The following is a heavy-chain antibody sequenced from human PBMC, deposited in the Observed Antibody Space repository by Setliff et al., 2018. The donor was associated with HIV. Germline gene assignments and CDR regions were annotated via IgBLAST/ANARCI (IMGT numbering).Heavy chain of an antibody. J-gene: IGHJ6*03. CDR3: ARGSRGYSYAYYYYCMDV. Sequence: SETLSLTCTVSGGSISSYYWSWIRQPPGKGLEWIGYIYYSGSTNYNPSLKSRVTISVDTSKNQFSLKLSSVTAADTAVYYCARGSRGYSYAYYYYCMDVWGKGTTVTVSS. D-gene: IGHD5-18*01. V-gene: IGHV4-59*01. CDR1: GGSISSYY. CDR2: IYYSGST.